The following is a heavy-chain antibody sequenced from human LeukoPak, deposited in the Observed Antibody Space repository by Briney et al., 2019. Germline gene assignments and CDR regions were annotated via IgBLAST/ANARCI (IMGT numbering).Heavy chain of an antibody. Sequence: GGSLRLSCSASGFTFSSYAMHWVRQAPGKGLEYVSAISSNGGSTYYADSVKGRFTISRDNSKNTLYLQMNSLRAEDTAVYYCATDPDSSGYYYPIFDYWGQGTLVTVSS. J-gene: IGHJ4*02. D-gene: IGHD3-22*01. CDR3: ATDPDSSGYYYPIFDY. V-gene: IGHV3-64*04. CDR1: GFTFSSYA. CDR2: ISSNGGST.